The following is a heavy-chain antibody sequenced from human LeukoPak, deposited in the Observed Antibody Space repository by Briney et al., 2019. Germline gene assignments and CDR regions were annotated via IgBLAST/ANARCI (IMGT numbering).Heavy chain of an antibody. V-gene: IGHV1-18*01. CDR3: ARGGQWLYSDH. Sequence: ASVKVSCKTSGYIFINYGINWVRQAPGQGLEWMGWISGYNGDTNYAQKLQGRVTMTADTSTNTAYTELRSLTSDDTAVYYCARGGQWLYSDHWGQGTPVTVSS. CDR2: ISGYNGDT. D-gene: IGHD6-19*01. CDR1: GYIFINYG. J-gene: IGHJ4*02.